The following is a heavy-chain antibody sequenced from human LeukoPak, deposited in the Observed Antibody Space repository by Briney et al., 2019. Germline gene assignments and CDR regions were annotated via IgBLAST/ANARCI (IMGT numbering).Heavy chain of an antibody. V-gene: IGHV1-2*06. CDR1: GYTFTGYY. Sequence: ASVKVSCKASGYTFTGYYLHWVRQAPGQGLEWMGRINPNSGAARCAQMFQGRVILTRDTSLSTVYMELSRLRSDDTAIYYCARDAFTVGDTGDHWFGPWGQGTMVTVSS. CDR3: ARDAFTVGDTGDHWFGP. J-gene: IGHJ5*02. CDR2: INPNSGAA. D-gene: IGHD1-26*01.